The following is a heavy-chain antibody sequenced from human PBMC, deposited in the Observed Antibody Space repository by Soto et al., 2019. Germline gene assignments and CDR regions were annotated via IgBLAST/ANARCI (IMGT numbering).Heavy chain of an antibody. CDR2: IWHYGSYK. Sequence: QVQLVESGGGVVQPGTSLRLSCEASGFTFSSYGIHWVRQAPGKGLEWVAVIWHYGSYKYYADYVKGRFTISRDNSKNSLYLEMNSLRAEDTAIYYCASDVKAVAGLDLWGQGTLVSVS. V-gene: IGHV3-33*01. CDR3: ASDVKAVAGLDL. J-gene: IGHJ5*02. CDR1: GFTFSSYG. D-gene: IGHD6-19*01.